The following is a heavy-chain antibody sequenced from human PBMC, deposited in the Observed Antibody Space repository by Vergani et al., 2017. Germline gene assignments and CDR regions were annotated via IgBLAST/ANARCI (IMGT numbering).Heavy chain of an antibody. J-gene: IGHJ6*02. CDR3: ARCIHDILTGYYPAYYYYGMDV. CDR1: GYTFTGYY. V-gene: IGHV1-2*02. CDR2: INPNSGGT. Sequence: QVQLVQSGAEVKKPGASVKVSCKASGYTFTGYYMHWVRQAPGQGLEWLVWINPNSGGTNSAQKFQGRVTMTRDTSISTAYMELSRLRSDDTAVYYCARCIHDILTGYYPAYYYYGMDVWGQGTTVTVSS. D-gene: IGHD3-9*01.